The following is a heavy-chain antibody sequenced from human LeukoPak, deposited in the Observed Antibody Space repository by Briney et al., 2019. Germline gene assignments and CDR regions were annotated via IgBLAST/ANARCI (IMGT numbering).Heavy chain of an antibody. D-gene: IGHD3-10*01. CDR3: ARVLITMVRGVIITGWFDP. J-gene: IGHJ5*02. CDR1: GGSISSYY. Sequence: SETLSLTCTVSGGSISSYYWGWIRQPPGKGLEWIGSIYYSGSTYYNPSLKSRVTISVDTSKNQFSLKLSSVTAADTAVYYCARVLITMVRGVIITGWFDPWGQGTLVTVSS. CDR2: IYYSGST. V-gene: IGHV4-39*07.